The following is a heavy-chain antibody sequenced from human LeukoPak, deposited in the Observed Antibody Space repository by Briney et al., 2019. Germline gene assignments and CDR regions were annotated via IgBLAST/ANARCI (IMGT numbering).Heavy chain of an antibody. Sequence: EASLKLSXKASGYTFTSYGISWVRQAPGQGLEWMGWISAYNGNTNHAQTLQGRITMTTDTSTTTAYVELRSLKSDETAVYYCARGSSVPAAYNDYWGQGTLVTVSS. J-gene: IGHJ4*02. D-gene: IGHD2-2*01. CDR2: ISAYNGNT. V-gene: IGHV1-18*01. CDR3: ARGSSVPAAYNDY. CDR1: GYTFTSYG.